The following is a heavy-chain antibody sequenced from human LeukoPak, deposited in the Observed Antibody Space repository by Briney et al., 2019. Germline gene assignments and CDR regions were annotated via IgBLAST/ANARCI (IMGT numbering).Heavy chain of an antibody. Sequence: GGSLRLSCAASGFTFSSYAMSWVRQAPGKGLECVSAISGRGDRTYYVDSVKGRFTISRDNSKNTLYLKMNSLRAEDTAVYYCAKEQSSSGFFDYWGQGTLVTVSS. CDR2: ISGRGDRT. V-gene: IGHV3-23*01. D-gene: IGHD6-6*01. CDR3: AKEQSSSGFFDY. CDR1: GFTFSSYA. J-gene: IGHJ4*02.